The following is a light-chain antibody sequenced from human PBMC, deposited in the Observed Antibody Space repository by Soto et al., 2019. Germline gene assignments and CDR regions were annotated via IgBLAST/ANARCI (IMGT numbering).Light chain of an antibody. CDR2: DVS. CDR3: SSYTGSSSCV. V-gene: IGLV2-14*01. Sequence: SALTQPASVYGSPGQAITISCTRTSRDVGAYNYVSWYQQHPGRVPKLMIYDVSNRPSGVSNRFSGSKSGNTASLTISGLQTEDEADYYCSSYTGSSSCVFGTGTQLTVL. CDR1: SRDVGAYNY. J-gene: IGLJ1*01.